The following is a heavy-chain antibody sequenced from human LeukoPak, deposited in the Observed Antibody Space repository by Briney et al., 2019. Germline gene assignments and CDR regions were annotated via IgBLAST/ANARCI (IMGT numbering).Heavy chain of an antibody. V-gene: IGHV3-30*18. CDR3: AKGRQWLVAPFDY. Sequence: PGRSLRLSCAASGFTFSSYVMHWVRQAPGKGLEWVAVISYDGSNKYYADSVKGRFTISRDNSKNTLYLQMNSLRAEDTAVYYCAKGRQWLVAPFDYWGQGTLVTVSS. CDR2: ISYDGSNK. J-gene: IGHJ4*02. D-gene: IGHD6-19*01. CDR1: GFTFSSYV.